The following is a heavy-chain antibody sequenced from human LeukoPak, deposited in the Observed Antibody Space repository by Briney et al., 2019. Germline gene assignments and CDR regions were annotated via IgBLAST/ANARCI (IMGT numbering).Heavy chain of an antibody. CDR1: GFTFSSYE. D-gene: IGHD3-22*01. CDR2: ISSSGSTI. Sequence: GGSLRLSCAASGFTFSSYEMNWVRQAPGKGLEWVSYISSSGSTIYYADSVKGRFTISRDNAKNSLYLQMNSLRSEDTAVYYCARSSGYYSSLFYMHVWGKGTTVTVSS. CDR3: ARSSGYYSSLFYMHV. V-gene: IGHV3-48*03. J-gene: IGHJ6*03.